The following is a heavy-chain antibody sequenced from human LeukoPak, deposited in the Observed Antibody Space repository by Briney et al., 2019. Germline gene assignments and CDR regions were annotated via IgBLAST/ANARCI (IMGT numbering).Heavy chain of an antibody. D-gene: IGHD5-12*01. V-gene: IGHV3-73*01. CDR2: IRSKANSYAT. CDR1: GFTFSSYS. CDR3: TRSEGGSQGY. Sequence: GGSLRLSCAASGFTFSSYSMNWVRQAPGKGLEWVGRIRSKANSYATAYAASVKGRFTISRDDSKNTAYLQMNSLKTEDTAVYYCTRSEGGSQGYWGQGTLVTVSS. J-gene: IGHJ4*02.